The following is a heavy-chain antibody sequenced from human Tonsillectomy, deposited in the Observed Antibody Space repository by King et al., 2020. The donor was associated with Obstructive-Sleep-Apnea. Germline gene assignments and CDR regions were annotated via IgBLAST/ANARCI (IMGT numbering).Heavy chain of an antibody. CDR2: INPNSGAT. J-gene: IGHJ4*02. CDR1: GYTFTGYY. D-gene: IGHD1-26*01. CDR3: ATYDIVGAIYYFDY. V-gene: IGHV1-2*02. Sequence: QLVQSGAEVKKPGASVRVSCKASGYTFTGYYMNWVRQAPGQGLEWMGWINPNSGATNYEQNFQGRVTITRDTSISTAYMELSRLRSDDTAGYYCATYDIVGAIYYFDYWGQGTLVTVSS.